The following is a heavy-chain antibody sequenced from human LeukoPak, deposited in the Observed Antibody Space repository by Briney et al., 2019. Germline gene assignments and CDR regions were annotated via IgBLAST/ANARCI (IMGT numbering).Heavy chain of an antibody. CDR2: MRTRKNNFAT. CDR3: ARAEYGLDY. J-gene: IGHJ4*02. Sequence: GGSLRLSCAASGFTFNVYAIHWVRQPSGRGLEWVGRMRTRKNNFATSYAVALKGSVTVSRDDSKNMAYLQIDSLRADDTAVYYCARAEYGLDYWGRGTLVTVSS. CDR1: GFTFNVYA. V-gene: IGHV3-73*01. D-gene: IGHD2-2*01.